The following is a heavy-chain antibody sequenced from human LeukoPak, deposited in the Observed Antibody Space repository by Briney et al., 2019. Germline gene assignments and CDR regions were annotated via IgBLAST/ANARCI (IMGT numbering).Heavy chain of an antibody. V-gene: IGHV3-48*04. CDR1: GFKFSSYI. D-gene: IGHD3-22*01. CDR2: ISSSGSTI. Sequence: GGSLRLSCAASGFKFSSYIMNWVRQAPGKGLEWVSHISSSGSTIYYADSVKGRFTVSRDNAMNSLYLQMNSLRAEDTALYYCARYHYDSNAYYRTLDQWGQAPLVTVTS. J-gene: IGHJ4*02. CDR3: ARYHYDSNAYYRTLDQ.